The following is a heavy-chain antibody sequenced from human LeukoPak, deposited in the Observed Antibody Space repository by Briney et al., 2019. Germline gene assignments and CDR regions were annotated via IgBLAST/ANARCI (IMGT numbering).Heavy chain of an antibody. Sequence: TGGSLRLSCAASGFTFSSYAMRWVRQAPGKGLEWVSGINSNGGSTYYADSVRGRFTISRDSSKNTLYLQMNSLRAEDTAVYYCANRLVACSGGSCYSTFQHWGQGTLVTVSS. J-gene: IGHJ1*01. D-gene: IGHD2-15*01. CDR3: ANRLVACSGGSCYSTFQH. CDR2: INSNGGST. CDR1: GFTFSSYA. V-gene: IGHV3-23*01.